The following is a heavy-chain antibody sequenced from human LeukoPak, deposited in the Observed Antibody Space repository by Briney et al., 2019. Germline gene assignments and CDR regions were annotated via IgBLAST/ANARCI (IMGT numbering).Heavy chain of an antibody. J-gene: IGHJ5*02. D-gene: IGHD1-1*01. Sequence: PSETLSLTCKVSGASVSTSPYYWTWIRQPAGKGLEWIGRIFNIGPANYNPSFKSRVTISRDTSKNDFSLNLNSVAAADTAVYYCAASWNDERCFDPWGQGTLVIVSS. CDR3: AASWNDERCFDP. CDR1: GASVSTSPYY. CDR2: IFNIGPA. V-gene: IGHV4-61*10.